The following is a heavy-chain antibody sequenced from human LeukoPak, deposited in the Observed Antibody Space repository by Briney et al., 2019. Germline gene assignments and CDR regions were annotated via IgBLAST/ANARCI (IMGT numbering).Heavy chain of an antibody. D-gene: IGHD2-2*01. CDR1: GGSISSYY. J-gene: IGHJ6*03. Sequence: KPSETLSLTCTVSGGSISSYYWSWIRQPAGKGLEWIGRIYTSGSTNYNPSLKSRVTMSVDTSKNQLSLKLSSVTAADTAVYYCARGRYCSSTSCFPIDYYYMDVWGKGTTVTVSS. CDR3: ARGRYCSSTSCFPIDYYYMDV. CDR2: IYTSGST. V-gene: IGHV4-4*07.